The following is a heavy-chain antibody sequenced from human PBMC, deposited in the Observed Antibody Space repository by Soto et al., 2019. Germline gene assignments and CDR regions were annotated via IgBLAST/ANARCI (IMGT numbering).Heavy chain of an antibody. V-gene: IGHV4-30-4*01. CDR3: ARNDYDYVWESPGGDAFDI. Sequence: SETLSLTCTVSGGSISSGDYYWNWIRQPPGKGLEWIGFMYNRGSTYYNPSLKSRVTISVDTSKNQFSLKLTSVTAADTAVYYCARNDYDYVWESPGGDAFDIWGQGTLVTVS. J-gene: IGHJ3*02. CDR2: MYNRGST. CDR1: GGSISSGDYY. D-gene: IGHD3-16*01.